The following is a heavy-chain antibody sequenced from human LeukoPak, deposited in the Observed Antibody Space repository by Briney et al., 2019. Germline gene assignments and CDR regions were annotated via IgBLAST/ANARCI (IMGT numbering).Heavy chain of an antibody. Sequence: GGSLRLSCAASGFTFNTFNMNWVRQAPGKGLEWVSSITSGGDCIYYADSVKGRFTTSRDNAKNSLSLQLNSLRVEDTAVYYCARGHYDVLAASYKWTPDYWGQGTLVTVSS. CDR2: ITSGGDCI. D-gene: IGHD3-9*01. CDR1: GFTFNTFN. J-gene: IGHJ4*02. CDR3: ARGHYDVLAASYKWTPDY. V-gene: IGHV3-21*01.